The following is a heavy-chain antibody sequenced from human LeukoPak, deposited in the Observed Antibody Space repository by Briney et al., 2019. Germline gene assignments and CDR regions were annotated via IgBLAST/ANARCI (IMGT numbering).Heavy chain of an antibody. Sequence: SETLSLTCTVSGGSISSYYWSWIRQPPGKGLEWIGYIYYSRSTNYNPSLKSRVTISVDTSKNQFSLKPSSVTAADTAVYYCASSGEEDSNFDYWGQGTLVTVSS. J-gene: IGHJ4*02. CDR2: IYYSRST. D-gene: IGHD7-27*01. V-gene: IGHV4-59*01. CDR1: GGSISSYY. CDR3: ASSGEEDSNFDY.